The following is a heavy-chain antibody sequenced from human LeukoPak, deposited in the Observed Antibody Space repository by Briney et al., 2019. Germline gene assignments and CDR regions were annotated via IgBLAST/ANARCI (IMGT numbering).Heavy chain of an antibody. CDR2: IYYSGST. Sequence: STETLSLTCTVSGGSIRSHCWSWIRQPPGKGLEWIGYIYYSGSTNYNPSLKSRVTISVDTSKNQFSLKLSSVTAADTAVYYCARDVPYYYMDVWGKGTTVTVSS. V-gene: IGHV4-59*11. CDR1: GGSIRSHC. D-gene: IGHD3-10*02. J-gene: IGHJ6*03. CDR3: ARDVPYYYMDV.